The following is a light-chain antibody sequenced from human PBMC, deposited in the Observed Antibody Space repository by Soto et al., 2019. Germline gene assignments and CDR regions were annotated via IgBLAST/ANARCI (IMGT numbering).Light chain of an antibody. Sequence: VLSQCTGTLSLSPGERAPLSCWSIQSINSRSLAWYQQKPGQAPRLLIYGASNRATGIPARFSGSGSGTDFTLTISSLEPEDFAVNYCQQRRSWPPTITFGQGTRLEIK. CDR3: QQRRSWPPTIT. V-gene: IGKV3-11*01. CDR2: GAS. J-gene: IGKJ5*01. CDR1: QSINSRS.